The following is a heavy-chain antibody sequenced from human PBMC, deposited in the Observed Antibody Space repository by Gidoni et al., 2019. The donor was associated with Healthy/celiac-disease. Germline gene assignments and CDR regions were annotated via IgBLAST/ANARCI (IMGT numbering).Heavy chain of an antibody. CDR1: GGSFSGYY. D-gene: IGHD3-22*01. CDR3: AREPYYYDSSAPFNY. CDR2: INHSGST. J-gene: IGHJ4*02. Sequence: QVQLQQWGAGLLKPSETLSLTCAVYGGSFSGYYWSWIRQHPGKGLEWIGEINHSGSTNYNPSLKSRVTISVDTSKNQFSLKLSSVTAADTAVYYCAREPYYYDSSAPFNYWGQGTLVTVSS. V-gene: IGHV4-34*01.